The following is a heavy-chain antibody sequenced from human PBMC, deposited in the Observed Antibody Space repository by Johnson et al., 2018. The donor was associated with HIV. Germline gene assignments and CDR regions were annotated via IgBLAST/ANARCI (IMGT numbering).Heavy chain of an antibody. CDR1: GFIFSSYD. CDR3: ARAKRDYYGSGGVGAFDI. J-gene: IGHJ3*02. Sequence: MMLVESGGGVVQPGRSLRLSCAASGFIFSSYDMHWVRQATGRGLEWVSGIGTAGDTYYPGSVKGRFTLSRENAKNSLYLQMDSLSAGDTALYYCARAKRDYYGSGGVGAFDIWGQGTMVTVSS. CDR2: IGTAGDT. D-gene: IGHD3-10*01. V-gene: IGHV3-13*01.